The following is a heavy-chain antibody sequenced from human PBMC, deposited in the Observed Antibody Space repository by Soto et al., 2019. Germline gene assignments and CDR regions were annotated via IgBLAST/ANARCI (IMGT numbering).Heavy chain of an antibody. D-gene: IGHD1-26*01. J-gene: IGHJ4*02. CDR3: AREPEYSGRHEVDY. V-gene: IGHV3-30-3*01. CDR1: GFTFDDSA. CDR2: ISYDGSNK. Sequence: GGSLRLSCAASGFTFDDSAMHWVRQAPGKGLEWVAVISYDGSNKYYADSVKGRFTISRDNSKNTLYLQMNSLRAEDTAVYYCAREPEYSGRHEVDYWGQGTLVTVSS.